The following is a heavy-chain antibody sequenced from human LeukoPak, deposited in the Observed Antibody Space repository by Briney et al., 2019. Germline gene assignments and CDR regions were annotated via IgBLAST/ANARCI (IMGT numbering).Heavy chain of an antibody. D-gene: IGHD3-10*01. V-gene: IGHV4-31*03. J-gene: IGHJ5*02. Sequence: SQTLSLTCTVSGDSISSGVYYWSWIRQYPGRGLEWIGYIFYSGNAYYNPSLKSRATMSVDTSKNQFSLRLRSVTAADTAIYYCARENNGSYLRKWFDPWGQGSLVTVSS. CDR3: ARENNGSYLRKWFDP. CDR2: IFYSGNA. CDR1: GDSISSGVYY.